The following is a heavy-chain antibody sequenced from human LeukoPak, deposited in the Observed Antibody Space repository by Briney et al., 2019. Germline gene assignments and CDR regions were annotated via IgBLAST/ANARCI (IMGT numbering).Heavy chain of an antibody. D-gene: IGHD2-15*01. CDR3: AKAFGIVVVVAATPSS. CDR1: GFTFSSYA. V-gene: IGHV3-23*01. J-gene: IGHJ4*02. Sequence: GGSLRLSCAASGFTFSSYAMSWVRQAPGKGLEWVSAISGSGGSTYYADSEKGRFTISRDNSKNTLYLQMNSLRAEDTAVYYCAKAFGIVVVVAATPSSWGQGTLVTVSS. CDR2: ISGSGGST.